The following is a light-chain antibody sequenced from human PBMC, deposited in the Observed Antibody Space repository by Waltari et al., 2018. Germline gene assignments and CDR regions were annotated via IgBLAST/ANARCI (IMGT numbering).Light chain of an antibody. CDR3: QKYGGSPPYT. J-gene: IGKJ2*01. CDR1: QSVSSSH. V-gene: IGKV3-20*01. CDR2: TTS. Sequence: ETVLTQSPGTLSLSPGERATLSCRASQSVSSSHLAWYQQKPGQAPRVLIYTTSKRATGIPDRFSGSGSGTDFTLTISGPEAEDFAVYYCQKYGGSPPYTFGLGTKLEIK.